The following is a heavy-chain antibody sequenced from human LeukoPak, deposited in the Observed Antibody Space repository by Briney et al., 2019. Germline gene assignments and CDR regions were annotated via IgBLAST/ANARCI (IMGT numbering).Heavy chain of an antibody. V-gene: IGHV4-59*11. Sequence: SETLSLTCTVSGGSISSHYWSWIRQPPGKGLEWIGYIYYSGSTNYNPSLKSRVTISVDTSKNQFSLKLSSVTAADTAAYYCARGYSSSSLMLDYWGQGTLVTVSS. J-gene: IGHJ4*02. CDR1: GGSISSHY. CDR3: ARGYSSSSLMLDY. D-gene: IGHD6-6*01. CDR2: IYYSGST.